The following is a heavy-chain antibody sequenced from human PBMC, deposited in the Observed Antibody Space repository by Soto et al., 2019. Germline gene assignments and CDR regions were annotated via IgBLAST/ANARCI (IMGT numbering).Heavy chain of an antibody. CDR1: GGSISSSSYY. Sequence: QLQLQESGPGLVKPSETLSLTCTVSGGSISSSSYYWGWIRQPPGKGLEWIGSIYYSGSTYYNPSLKSRVTISVDTSKNQFSLKLSSVTAADTAVYYCARHEYCGGDCYARPTYNWFDPWGHVTLVTVSS. CDR2: IYYSGST. J-gene: IGHJ5*02. CDR3: ARHEYCGGDCYARPTYNWFDP. V-gene: IGHV4-39*01. D-gene: IGHD2-21*02.